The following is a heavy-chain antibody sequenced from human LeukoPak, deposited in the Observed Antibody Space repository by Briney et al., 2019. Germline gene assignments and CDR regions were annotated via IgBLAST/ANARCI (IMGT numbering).Heavy chain of an antibody. CDR2: ISAYNGNT. Sequence: ASVKVSCNASGYTFTSYGISWVRQAPGQGLEWMGWISAYNGNTNYAQKLQGRVTMTTDTSTSIAYMELRSLRSDDTAVYYCARSNIVTGYGGGSDLYNWFDPWGQGTLVTVSS. CDR1: GYTFTSYG. J-gene: IGHJ5*02. D-gene: IGHD3-9*01. CDR3: ARSNIVTGYGGGSDLYNWFDP. V-gene: IGHV1-18*01.